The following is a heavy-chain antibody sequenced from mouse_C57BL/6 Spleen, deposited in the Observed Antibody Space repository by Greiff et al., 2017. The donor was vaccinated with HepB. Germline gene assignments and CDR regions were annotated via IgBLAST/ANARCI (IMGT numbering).Heavy chain of an antibody. CDR1: GYTFTDYE. J-gene: IGHJ2*01. CDR3: TRYGGYYAY. Sequence: QVQLQQSGAELVRPGASVTLSCKASGYTFTDYEMHWVKQTPVHGLEWIGAIDPETGGTAYNQKFKGKAILTADKSSSTAYMELRSLTSEAAAVYYCTRYGGYYAYWGQGTTLTVSS. D-gene: IGHD2-3*01. CDR2: IDPETGGT. V-gene: IGHV1-15*01.